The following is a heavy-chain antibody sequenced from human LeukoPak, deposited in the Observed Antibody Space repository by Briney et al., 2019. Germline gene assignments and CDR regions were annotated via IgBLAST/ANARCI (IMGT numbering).Heavy chain of an antibody. CDR3: ANDGLQ. CDR2: ITGSGDST. D-gene: IGHD3-16*01. Sequence: PGGTLRLSCAASGFTFSSNNMHWVRQAPGKGLEWVSTITGSGDSTYYADSVKGRFTISRDNSKNTLYLQMNSLRVEDTAVYYCANDGLQWGQGTLVTVSS. V-gene: IGHV3-23*01. J-gene: IGHJ4*02. CDR1: GFTFSSNN.